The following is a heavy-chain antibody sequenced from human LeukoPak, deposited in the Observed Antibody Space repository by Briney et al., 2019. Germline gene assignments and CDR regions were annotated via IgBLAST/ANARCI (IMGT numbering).Heavy chain of an antibody. D-gene: IGHD6-19*01. CDR2: IYHSGST. CDR3: AGRAGSGWPTFDY. Sequence: SETLSLTCAVSGYSISSGYYWGWIRQPPGKGLEWIGSIYHSGSTYYNPSLKSRVTISVDTSKNRFSLKLSSVTAADTAVYYCAGRAGSGWPTFDYWGQGTLVTVSS. V-gene: IGHV4-38-2*01. CDR1: GYSISSGYY. J-gene: IGHJ4*02.